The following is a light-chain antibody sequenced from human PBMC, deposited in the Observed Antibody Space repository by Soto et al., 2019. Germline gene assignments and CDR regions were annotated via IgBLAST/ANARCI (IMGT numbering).Light chain of an antibody. V-gene: IGKV1-39*01. Sequence: DLQMTQFPSSLSASVGDRVTITCRASQTINSYLNWYQQKPGKAPKLLIYAASSLQSGVPSRFSGSGSGPDFTLTISSLQPEDFATYYCQQSYRTSRTFGQGTKVEIK. CDR3: QQSYRTSRT. J-gene: IGKJ1*01. CDR1: QTINSY. CDR2: AAS.